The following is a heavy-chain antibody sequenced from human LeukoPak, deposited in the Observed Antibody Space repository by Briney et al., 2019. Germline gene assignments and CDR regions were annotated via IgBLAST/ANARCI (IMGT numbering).Heavy chain of an antibody. CDR2: IHQSGST. D-gene: IGHD1-1*01. V-gene: IGHV4-59*01. CDR3: ARWNDGNHHFDC. Sequence: SETLSLTCTVSGGSISSYYWSWIRQPPGKGPEWIGYIHQSGSTNNNPSLRSRVTMSVDTSRNQFSLDLIPVTAADTAVYYCARWNDGNHHFDCWGQGTLVTVSA. J-gene: IGHJ4*02. CDR1: GGSISSYY.